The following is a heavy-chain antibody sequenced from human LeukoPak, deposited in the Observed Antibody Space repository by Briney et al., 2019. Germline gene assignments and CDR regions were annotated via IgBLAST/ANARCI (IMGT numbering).Heavy chain of an antibody. D-gene: IGHD2-15*01. CDR2: IYSSENT. J-gene: IGHJ3*02. CDR3: VRASVHSGGAFDI. CDR1: GGSISRYY. Sequence: SETLSLTCTISGGSISRYYWTWIRQPPGKGLEWIGYIYSSENTYYNPSLESRVTTSRDTSKNQFSLKLSSVTAADTAVYYCVRASVHSGGAFDIWGQGTVVTVSS. V-gene: IGHV4-59*01.